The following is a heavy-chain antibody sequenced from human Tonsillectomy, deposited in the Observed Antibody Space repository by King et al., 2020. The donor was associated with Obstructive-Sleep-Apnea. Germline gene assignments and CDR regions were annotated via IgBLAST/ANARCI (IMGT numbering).Heavy chain of an antibody. D-gene: IGHD3-16*01. CDR2: ISYDGSNK. CDR1: GFTFSSYG. V-gene: IGHV3-30*18. CDR3: AKDEGFWGLADDAFDI. J-gene: IGHJ3*02. Sequence: VQLVESGGGVVQPGRSLRLSCAASGFTFSSYGMHWVRQAPGKGLEWVAVISYDGSNKYYADSVKGRFTISRDNSKNTLYLQMNSLRAEDTAVYYCAKDEGFWGLADDAFDIWGQGTMVTVSS.